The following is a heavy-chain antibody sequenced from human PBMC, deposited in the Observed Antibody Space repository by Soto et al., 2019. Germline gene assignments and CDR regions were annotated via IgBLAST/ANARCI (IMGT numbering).Heavy chain of an antibody. Sequence: GGSLRLSCAASGFTFSNAWMSWVRQAPGKGLEWVGRIKSKTDGGTTDYAAPVKGRFTISRDDSKNTLYLQMNSLKTEDTAVYYCTTEEADYYYGMDVWGQGTTVTVSS. J-gene: IGHJ6*02. CDR3: TTEEADYYYGMDV. CDR2: IKSKTDGGTT. V-gene: IGHV3-15*01. CDR1: GFTFSNAW.